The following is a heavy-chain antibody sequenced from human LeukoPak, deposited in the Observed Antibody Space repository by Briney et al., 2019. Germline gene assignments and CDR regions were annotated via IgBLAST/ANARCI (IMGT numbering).Heavy chain of an antibody. CDR1: GFTFTDSW. CDR3: ARVRYGNYFDY. Sequence: PGGSLRLSCAASGFTFTDSWMSWARQPPGTGLEWVVNIKPDGTEKYYVDSLKGRFTVSRDNTKNSLYLQMSSLRAEDTAVYYCARVRYGNYFDYWGQGTLVTVSS. V-gene: IGHV3-7*04. D-gene: IGHD3-16*02. J-gene: IGHJ4*02. CDR2: IKPDGTEK.